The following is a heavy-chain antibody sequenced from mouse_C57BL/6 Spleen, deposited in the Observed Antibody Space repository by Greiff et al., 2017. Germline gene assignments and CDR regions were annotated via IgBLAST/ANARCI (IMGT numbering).Heavy chain of an antibody. J-gene: IGHJ4*01. CDR1: GYTFTDYY. D-gene: IGHD2-2*01. V-gene: IGHV1-19*01. CDR2: INPYNGGT. CDR3: AASIYYGYDVEFYAMDY. Sequence: VQLQQSGPVLVKPGASVKMSCKASGYTFTDYYMNWVKQSHGKSLEWIGVINPYNGGTSYNQKFKGKATLTVDKSSSTAYMELNSLTSEDSAVYYCAASIYYGYDVEFYAMDYWGQGTSVTVSS.